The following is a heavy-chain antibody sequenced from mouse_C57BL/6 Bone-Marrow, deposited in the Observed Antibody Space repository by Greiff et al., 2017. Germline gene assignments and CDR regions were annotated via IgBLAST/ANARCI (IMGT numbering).Heavy chain of an antibody. CDR2: INPYNGGT. J-gene: IGHJ3*01. D-gene: IGHD1-1*01. CDR3: AIRFYAGFAY. Sequence: VQLQQSGAELVKPGASVKMSCKASGYTFTDYYMNWVKQSHGKSLEWIGVINPYNGGTSYNQKFKGKATFTVDKSSSTAYMELNRLTSEDSAVYYCAIRFYAGFAYWGQGTLVTVSA. CDR1: GYTFTDYY. V-gene: IGHV1-19*01.